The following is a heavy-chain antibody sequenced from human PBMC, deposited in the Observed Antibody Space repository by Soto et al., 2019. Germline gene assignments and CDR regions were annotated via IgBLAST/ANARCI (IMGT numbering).Heavy chain of an antibody. J-gene: IGHJ6*02. V-gene: IGHV5-10-1*01. CDR3: ARHEWHYYGSGSLYGMDV. D-gene: IGHD3-10*01. Sequence: RGESLKISCKGSGYSFTSYWISWVRQMPGKGLEWMGRIDPSDSYTNYSPSFQGHVTISADKSISTAYLQWSSLKASDTAMYYCARHEWHYYGSGSLYGMDVWGQGTTVTVSS. CDR1: GYSFTSYW. CDR2: IDPSDSYT.